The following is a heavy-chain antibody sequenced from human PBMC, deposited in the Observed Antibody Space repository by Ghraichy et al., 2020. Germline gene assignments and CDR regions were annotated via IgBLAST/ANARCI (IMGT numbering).Heavy chain of an antibody. V-gene: IGHV4-59*01. D-gene: IGHD3-22*01. Sequence: YIYYSGSTNYNPSLKSRVTISVDTSKNQFSLKLSSVTAADTAVYYCARTYYYDSSGYDAFDIWG. CDR3: ARTYYYDSSGYDAFDI. CDR2: IYYSGST. J-gene: IGHJ3*02.